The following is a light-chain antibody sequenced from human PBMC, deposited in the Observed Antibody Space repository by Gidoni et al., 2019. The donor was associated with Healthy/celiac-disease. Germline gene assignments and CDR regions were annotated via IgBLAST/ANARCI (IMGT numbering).Light chain of an antibody. CDR3: QQYDNLPWT. CDR1: QDISNY. V-gene: IGKV1-33*01. Sequence: DIQMTQSPSSLSASVGDRVTITCQASQDISNYLNWYQQKPGKAHKLLIYDASNLETGVPSRLSGSGSGTEFTFTISSLQPEDIATYYCQQYDNLPWTFGQGTKVEIK. J-gene: IGKJ1*01. CDR2: DAS.